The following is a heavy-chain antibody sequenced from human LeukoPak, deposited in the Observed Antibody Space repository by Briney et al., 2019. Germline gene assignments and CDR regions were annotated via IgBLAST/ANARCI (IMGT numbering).Heavy chain of an antibody. CDR3: ARYLYNGDGFDI. V-gene: IGHV3-48*02. D-gene: IGHD1-14*01. CDR2: ISGSSGTI. Sequence: GGSLRLSCAASGFTFNSYNMNWVRQAPGKGLEWVSYISGSSGTIYNADSLKGRFTISRDNAKNSPYLQMNSLRDEDTAVYYCARYLYNGDGFDIWGQGTMVTVSS. CDR1: GFTFNSYN. J-gene: IGHJ3*02.